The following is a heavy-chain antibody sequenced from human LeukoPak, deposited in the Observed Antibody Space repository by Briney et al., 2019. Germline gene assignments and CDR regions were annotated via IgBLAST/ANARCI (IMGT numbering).Heavy chain of an antibody. Sequence: GRSLRLSCAASGFTFSSYGMHWVRQAPGKGLEWVAVISYDGSNKYYADSVKGRFTISRDNSKNSLYLQMNSLRAEDTAVYYCARVEMATISWFDPWGQGTLVTVSS. CDR2: ISYDGSNK. CDR3: ARVEMATISWFDP. J-gene: IGHJ5*02. D-gene: IGHD5-24*01. V-gene: IGHV3-30*03. CDR1: GFTFSSYG.